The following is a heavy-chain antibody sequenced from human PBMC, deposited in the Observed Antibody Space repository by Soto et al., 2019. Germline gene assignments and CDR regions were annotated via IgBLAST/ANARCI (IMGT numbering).Heavy chain of an antibody. CDR3: ARDNWNYYDSSVRFDY. D-gene: IGHD3-22*01. J-gene: IGHJ4*02. V-gene: IGHV3-48*02. Sequence: GGSLRLSCAASGFTFSSYSMNWVRQAPGKGLEWVSYISSSSSTIYYADSVKGRFTISRDNAKNSLYLQMNSLRDEDTAVYYCARDNWNYYDSSVRFDYWGQGTLVTVSS. CDR2: ISSSSSTI. CDR1: GFTFSSYS.